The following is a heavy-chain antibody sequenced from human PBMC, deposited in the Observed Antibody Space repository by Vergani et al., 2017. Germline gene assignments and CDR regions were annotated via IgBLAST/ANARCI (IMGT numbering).Heavy chain of an antibody. CDR1: GYTFTSYY. J-gene: IGHJ3*02. D-gene: IGHD3-22*01. Sequence: QVQLVQSGAEVKKPGASVKVSCKASGYTFTSYYMHWVRQAPGQGLEWMGIINPSGGSTSYAQKFQGRVTMTRDTSTSTVYMELSSLRSEDTAVYYCARASGYYYVISLVVGRPEGDAFDIWGQGTMVTVSS. CDR3: ARASGYYYVISLVVGRPEGDAFDI. CDR2: INPSGGST. V-gene: IGHV1-46*01.